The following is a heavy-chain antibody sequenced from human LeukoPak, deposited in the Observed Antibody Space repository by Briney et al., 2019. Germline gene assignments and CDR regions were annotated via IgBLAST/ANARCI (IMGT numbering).Heavy chain of an antibody. V-gene: IGHV3-74*01. Sequence: GGSLRLSCAASGFTFSSYWMHWVRQAPGKGLVWVSRINSDGSSTSYADSVKGRFTTSRDNAKNTLYLQMNSLRAEDTAVYYCARDPLNYYYYGMDVWGQGTTVTVSS. CDR1: GFTFSSYW. CDR2: INSDGSST. J-gene: IGHJ6*02. CDR3: ARDPLNYYYYGMDV.